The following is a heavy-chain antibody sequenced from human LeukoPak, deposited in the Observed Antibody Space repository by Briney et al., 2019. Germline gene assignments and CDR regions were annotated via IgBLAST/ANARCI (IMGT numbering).Heavy chain of an antibody. D-gene: IGHD3-3*01. Sequence: SQTLSLTCTVSGGSISSGSYYWSWIRQPAGKGLEWIGRISTSGSTNYNPSLKSRVTISVDTSKNQFSLKLSSVTAADTAVYYCARDGISTIFGVVITTDAFDIWGQGTMVTVSS. CDR1: GGSISSGSYY. V-gene: IGHV4-61*02. CDR2: ISTSGST. J-gene: IGHJ3*02. CDR3: ARDGISTIFGVVITTDAFDI.